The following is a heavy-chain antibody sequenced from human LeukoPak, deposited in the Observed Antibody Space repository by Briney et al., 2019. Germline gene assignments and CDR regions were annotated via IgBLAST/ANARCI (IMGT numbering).Heavy chain of an antibody. CDR3: ARVRIRGMITFGGVIAPIDY. J-gene: IGHJ4*02. Sequence: SETLSLTCAVYGGSFSGYYWSWIRRPPGKGLEWIGEINHSGSTNYNPSLKSRVTISVDTSKNQFSLKLSSVTAADTAVYYCARVRIRGMITFGGVIAPIDYWGQGTLVTVSS. V-gene: IGHV4-34*01. CDR2: INHSGST. D-gene: IGHD3-16*02. CDR1: GGSFSGYY.